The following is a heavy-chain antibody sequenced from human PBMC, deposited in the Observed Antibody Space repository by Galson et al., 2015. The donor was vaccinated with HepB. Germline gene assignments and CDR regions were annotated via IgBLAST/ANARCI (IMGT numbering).Heavy chain of an antibody. J-gene: IGHJ4*02. CDR3: ARDLRADY. CDR2: IIDSGLTT. V-gene: IGHV3-23*01. Sequence: SLRLSCAASGFTFNKYPMSWVRQAPGKGLEWVSGIIDSGLTTYYADSVKGRFTISRDNYKNTLSLQMNSLRDEDTAVYYCARDLRADYWGQGALVTVSS. CDR1: GFTFNKYP.